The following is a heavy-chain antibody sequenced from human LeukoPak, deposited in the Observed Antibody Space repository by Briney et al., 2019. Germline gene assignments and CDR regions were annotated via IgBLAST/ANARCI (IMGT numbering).Heavy chain of an antibody. D-gene: IGHD4-23*01. CDR2: IYHSGST. V-gene: IGHV4-30-2*01. Sequence: PSETLSLTCAVSGGSISSGGYSWSWIRQPPGKGLEWIGYIYHSGSTYYNPSLKSRVTISVDRSKNQFSLKLSSVTAADTAVYYCARGGGYGGNLGLGAFDIWGQETMVTVSS. J-gene: IGHJ3*02. CDR3: ARGGGYGGNLGLGAFDI. CDR1: GGSISSGGYS.